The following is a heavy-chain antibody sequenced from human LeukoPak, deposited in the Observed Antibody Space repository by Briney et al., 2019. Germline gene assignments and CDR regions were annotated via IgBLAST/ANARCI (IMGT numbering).Heavy chain of an antibody. V-gene: IGHV3-21*01. D-gene: IGHD1-1*01. Sequence: PGGSLRLSCAASGFTFSSYSMNWVRQAPGKGLEWVSSISSSSYIYYADSVKGRFTISRDNAKNSLYLQMNSLRAEDTAVYYCARDSSKLSLPTGTLGYWGQGTLVTVSS. CDR1: GFTFSSYS. CDR3: ARDSSKLSLPTGTLGY. J-gene: IGHJ4*02. CDR2: ISSSSYI.